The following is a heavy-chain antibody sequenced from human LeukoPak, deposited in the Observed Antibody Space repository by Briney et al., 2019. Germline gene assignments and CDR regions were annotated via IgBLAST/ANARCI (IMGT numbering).Heavy chain of an antibody. CDR3: ASQRGYSYGYRAY. J-gene: IGHJ4*02. D-gene: IGHD5-18*01. V-gene: IGHV4-4*07. CDR1: GGSISSYY. Sequence: KPSETLSLTCTVSGGSISSYYWSWIRQPAGKGLECIGRIYSSGSTNYNPSLKRRVTMSVDTSKNQFSLKLSSVTAADTAVYYCASQRGYSYGYRAYWGQGTLVTVSS. CDR2: IYSSGST.